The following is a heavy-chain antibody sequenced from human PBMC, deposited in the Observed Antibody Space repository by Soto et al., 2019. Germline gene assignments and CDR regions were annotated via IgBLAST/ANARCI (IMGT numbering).Heavy chain of an antibody. J-gene: IGHJ1*01. CDR1: GYTFTSYG. Sequence: RASVKVSCKASGYTFTSYGISWVRQAPGQGLEWMGWISAYNGNTNYAQKLQGRVTMTTDTSTSTAYMELRSLRSDDTAVYYCARSQNSYYYDSSGYYFRAEYFQHWGQGTLVTVSS. V-gene: IGHV1-18*04. CDR3: ARSQNSYYYDSSGYYFRAEYFQH. CDR2: ISAYNGNT. D-gene: IGHD3-22*01.